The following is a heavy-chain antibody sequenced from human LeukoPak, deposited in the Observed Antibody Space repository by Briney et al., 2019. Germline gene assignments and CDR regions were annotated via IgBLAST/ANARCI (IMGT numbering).Heavy chain of an antibody. V-gene: IGHV3-23*01. D-gene: IGHD4-17*01. Sequence: GGTLRLSCAASGFTFSSYGMNWVRQAPGKGLEWVSAISGSGGNTYYADSVKGRFTISRDNSKNTLYLQMNSQRAEDTAVYYCAKEGTVTVPPGYYYYYYMDVWGKGTTVTISS. CDR2: ISGSGGNT. CDR1: GFTFSSYG. CDR3: AKEGTVTVPPGYYYYYYMDV. J-gene: IGHJ6*03.